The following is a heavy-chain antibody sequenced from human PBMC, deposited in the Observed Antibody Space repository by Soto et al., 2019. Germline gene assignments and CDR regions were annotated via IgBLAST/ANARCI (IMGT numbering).Heavy chain of an antibody. J-gene: IGHJ4*02. CDR1: GASIDTYY. Sequence: SETLSVTCTVSGASIDTYYWTWIRQPAGKGLEWIGLIHTSGSNYYNPSLESRVTMSEDTSKNHVSLKLTSVTAADTAVYYCVGVGYGRGFDFWGQGTQVTVSS. CDR3: VGVGYGRGFDF. CDR2: IHTSGSN. V-gene: IGHV4-4*07. D-gene: IGHD4-17*01.